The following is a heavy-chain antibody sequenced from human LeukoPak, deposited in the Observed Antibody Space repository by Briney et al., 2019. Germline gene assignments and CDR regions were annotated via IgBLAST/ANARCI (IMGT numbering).Heavy chain of an antibody. CDR3: ARTLVVAVRDAFDI. CDR1: GGSISSSSYY. Sequence: SETLSLTCTASGGSISSSSYYWGWIRQPPGKGLEWIGSIYYSGSTYYNPSLKSRVTISVDTSKNQFSLKLSSVTAADTAVYYCARTLVVAVRDAFDIWGQGTMVTVSS. V-gene: IGHV4-39*01. D-gene: IGHD2-15*01. J-gene: IGHJ3*02. CDR2: IYYSGST.